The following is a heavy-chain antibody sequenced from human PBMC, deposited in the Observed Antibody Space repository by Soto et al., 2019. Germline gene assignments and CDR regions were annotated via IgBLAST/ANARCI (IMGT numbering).Heavy chain of an antibody. CDR2: ISAYNGNT. J-gene: IGHJ3*02. CDR1: GYTFTSYG. D-gene: IGHD6-13*01. V-gene: IGHV1-18*01. Sequence: ASVKVSCKASGYTFTSYGISWVRQAPGQGLEWMGWISAYNGNTNYAQKLQGRVTMTTDTSTSTAYMELRSLRSDDTAVYYCAIYMSSSWFLGGFDIWGQGTMVTVSS. CDR3: AIYMSSSWFLGGFDI.